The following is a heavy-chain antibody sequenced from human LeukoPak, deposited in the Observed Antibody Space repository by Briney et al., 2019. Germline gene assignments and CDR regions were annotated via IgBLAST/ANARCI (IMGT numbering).Heavy chain of an antibody. CDR1: GGSISSGSYY. CDR3: ARVADYGVHRFDY. CDR2: IYTTENT. V-gene: IGHV4-61*02. J-gene: IGHJ4*02. D-gene: IGHD4-17*01. Sequence: SETLSLTCTVSGGSISSGSYYWSWIRQPAGKGLEWIGRIYTTENTDYNPSLRSRVTISVDTSKNQFSLSPSSLTAADTAVYYCARVADYGVHRFDYWGQGILVTVSS.